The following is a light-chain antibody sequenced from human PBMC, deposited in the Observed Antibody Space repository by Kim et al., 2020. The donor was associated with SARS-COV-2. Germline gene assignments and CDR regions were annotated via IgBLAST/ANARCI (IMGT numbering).Light chain of an antibody. CDR1: QSVSSNY. CDR3: QQYGSSLNT. V-gene: IGKV3-20*01. Sequence: EIVLTQSPGTLSLSAGERATLSCRASQSVSSNYLAWYQQKPGQAPRLLIYGASSRATGIPDRFSGSGSGTDFSLIISRLGPEDSAVYYCQQYGSSLNTFGGGTKVDIK. J-gene: IGKJ4*01. CDR2: GAS.